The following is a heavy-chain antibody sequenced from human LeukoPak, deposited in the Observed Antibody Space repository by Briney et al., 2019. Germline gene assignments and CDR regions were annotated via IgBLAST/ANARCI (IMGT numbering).Heavy chain of an antibody. CDR1: GFTFSSYA. D-gene: IGHD6-19*01. V-gene: IGHV3-64*01. Sequence: GGSLRLSCAASGFTFSSYAMHWVRQAPGKGLEYVSAISSNGGSTYYANSVKGRFTISRDNSKNTLYLQMGSLRAEDMAVYYCARDRFHDPVADYYYYGMDVWGQGTTVTVSS. J-gene: IGHJ6*02. CDR3: ARDRFHDPVADYYYYGMDV. CDR2: ISSNGGST.